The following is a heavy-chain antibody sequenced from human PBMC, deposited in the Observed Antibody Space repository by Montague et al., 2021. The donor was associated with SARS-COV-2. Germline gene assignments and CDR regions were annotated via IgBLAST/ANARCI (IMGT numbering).Heavy chain of an antibody. Sequence: SETLSLTCTVSGGSISSYYWSWIRQPPGKGLEWIGYIYYSGSTNYNPSLKSRVTISVDTSKNQFSLKLSSATAADTAVYYCARAQGAGYSSGWYNYYYYMDVWGKGTTVTVSS. V-gene: IGHV4-59*01. CDR1: GGSISSYY. J-gene: IGHJ6*03. CDR2: IYYSGST. D-gene: IGHD6-19*01. CDR3: ARAQGAGYSSGWYNYYYYMDV.